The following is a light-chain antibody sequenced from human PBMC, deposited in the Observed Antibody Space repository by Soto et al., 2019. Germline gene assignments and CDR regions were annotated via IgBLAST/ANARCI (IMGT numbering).Light chain of an antibody. J-gene: IGKJ1*01. Sequence: EIVLTQSPGTLSLSPGERGTLSCRASQNLGTVYLAWFQQKSGQAPRLLIYSASRRATGIPDRFTGSGSGTDFTLTINRVEPEDFAVYFCQQYAGSPRTFGQGTKVDIK. CDR3: QQYAGSPRT. CDR1: QNLGTVY. V-gene: IGKV3-20*01. CDR2: SAS.